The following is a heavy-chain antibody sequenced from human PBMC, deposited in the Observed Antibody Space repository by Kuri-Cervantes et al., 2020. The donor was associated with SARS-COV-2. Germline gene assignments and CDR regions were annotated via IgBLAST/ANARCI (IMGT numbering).Heavy chain of an antibody. CDR1: GGSISSYS. Sequence: SETLSLTCTVSGGSISSYSWSWIRQPPGKGLEWIGYIYYSGSTNYNPSLKSRVTISVDTSKNQFSLKLSSVTAADTAVYYCARDGGSSWDFDYWGQGTLVTVSS. CDR2: IYYSGST. J-gene: IGHJ4*02. D-gene: IGHD6-13*01. CDR3: ARDGGSSWDFDY. V-gene: IGHV4-59*01.